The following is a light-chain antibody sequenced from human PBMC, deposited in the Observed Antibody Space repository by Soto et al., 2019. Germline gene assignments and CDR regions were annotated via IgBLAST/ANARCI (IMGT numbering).Light chain of an antibody. CDR2: DAY. V-gene: IGKV3-11*01. Sequence: EIVLTQSPGTLSLSPGERAALSCRASQSFRGLLAWYQQKPGQAPRLLIYDAYNRATGIPPRFSGSGSGTDFTLTISSLEREDSAVYYCQQRHMWPITFGQGTRLEI. J-gene: IGKJ5*01. CDR1: QSFRGL. CDR3: QQRHMWPIT.